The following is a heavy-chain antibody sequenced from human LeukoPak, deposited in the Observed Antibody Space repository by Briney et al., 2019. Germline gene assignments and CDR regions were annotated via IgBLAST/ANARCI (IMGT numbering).Heavy chain of an antibody. CDR2: IKQDGSEK. CDR3: ARERGKSSSDDY. Sequence: GGSLRLSCAASGFIFSNYWMSWVRQAPGKRLEWVANIKQDGSEKYYLDSVKGRFTISRDSAKNSLYLQMNSLRGEDTAVYYCARERGKSSSDDYWGQGTLVTVSS. V-gene: IGHV3-7*01. D-gene: IGHD6-6*01. CDR1: GFIFSNYW. J-gene: IGHJ4*02.